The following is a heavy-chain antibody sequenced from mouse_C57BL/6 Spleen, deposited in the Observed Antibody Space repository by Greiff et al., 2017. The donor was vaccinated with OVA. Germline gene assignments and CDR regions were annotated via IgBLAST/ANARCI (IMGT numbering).Heavy chain of an antibody. Sequence: VQLQQSGAELVRPGASVTLSCKASGYTFTDYEMPWLKRTPVHGLEWIGAIDPETGGTAYNQKFKGKAILTADKSSSTAYMGLRSLTSEDSAVYYCTRRVTTVVEERYFDVWGTGTTVTVSS. CDR3: TRRVTTVVEERYFDV. V-gene: IGHV1-15*01. CDR1: GYTFTDYE. J-gene: IGHJ1*03. CDR2: IDPETGGT. D-gene: IGHD1-1*01.